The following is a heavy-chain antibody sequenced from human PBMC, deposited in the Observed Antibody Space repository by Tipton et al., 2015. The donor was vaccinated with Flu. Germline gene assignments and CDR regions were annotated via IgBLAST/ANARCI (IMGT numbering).Heavy chain of an antibody. Sequence: TLSLTCSVSGDSISSFYWSWIRQPPGKGLKWIAYISNSGSSNYNPSLKSRITVSVDTSKNQFSLILSSVTAADTAVYYCARSSRGWYRAMFDWGQGTLVTVSS. CDR2: ISNSGSS. V-gene: IGHV4-59*01. CDR1: GDSISSFY. CDR3: ARSSRGWYRAMFD. D-gene: IGHD6-19*01. J-gene: IGHJ4*02.